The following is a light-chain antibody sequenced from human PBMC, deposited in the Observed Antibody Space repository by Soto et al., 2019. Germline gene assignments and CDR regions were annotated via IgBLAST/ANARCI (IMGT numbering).Light chain of an antibody. CDR1: QSISSY. J-gene: IGKJ5*01. CDR3: QQSYSTPIT. CDR2: AAS. V-gene: IGKV1-39*01. Sequence: DIQMTQSPSSLSASVGDRVTITCRASQSISSYLNWYQQKPGKDPMLLVYAASSLQSGVPSRFSGSGSGTDFTLTISSLQPEDFATYYCQQSYSTPITVGQGTRLEIK.